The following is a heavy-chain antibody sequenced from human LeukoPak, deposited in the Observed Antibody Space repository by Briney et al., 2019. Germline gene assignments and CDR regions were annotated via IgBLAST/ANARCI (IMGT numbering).Heavy chain of an antibody. Sequence: ASVKVSCKASGYTFSNHGINWVRQAPGQGLEWMGWISTYNGNTNYAQKLQGRVTMTADTSTTTAYMDLRNLRSDDTAVYYCARGSSYGGYDELDYWGQRTLVTVSS. D-gene: IGHD5-12*01. CDR2: ISTYNGNT. J-gene: IGHJ4*02. V-gene: IGHV1-18*01. CDR1: GYTFSNHG. CDR3: ARGSSYGGYDELDY.